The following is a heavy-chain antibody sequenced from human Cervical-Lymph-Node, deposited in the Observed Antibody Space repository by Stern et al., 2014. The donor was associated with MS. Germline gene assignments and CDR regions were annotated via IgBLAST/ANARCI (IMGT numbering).Heavy chain of an antibody. Sequence: QVQLVESGAGVVQPWRSLRLSCAASGFTFSTYGMHWVRQAPGKGLEWMALISHDGSTQYYPDLVKRRFTISRDNPKNTLYLQMNSLRAEDTAVYYCAKDLDYYDFSGGRLYYGMDVWGQGTTVIVSS. D-gene: IGHD3-3*01. J-gene: IGHJ6*02. CDR1: GFTFSTYG. CDR2: ISHDGSTQ. CDR3: AKDLDYYDFSGGRLYYGMDV. V-gene: IGHV3-30*18.